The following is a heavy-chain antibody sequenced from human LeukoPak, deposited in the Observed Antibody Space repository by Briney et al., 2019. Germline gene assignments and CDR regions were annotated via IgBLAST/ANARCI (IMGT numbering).Heavy chain of an antibody. V-gene: IGHV4-39*01. CDR3: AIQEIGLRSFDP. CDR1: GGSISSALYH. Sequence: SETLSLTCTVSGGSISSALYHWGWIRQPPGKNLEWLGSVYYTGSTHNNPSLKSRVTISVDTSKNQFSLNLSSVTAADTAVYYCAIQEIGLRSFDPWGQGTLVTVSS. CDR2: VYYTGST. J-gene: IGHJ5*02. D-gene: IGHD3/OR15-3a*01.